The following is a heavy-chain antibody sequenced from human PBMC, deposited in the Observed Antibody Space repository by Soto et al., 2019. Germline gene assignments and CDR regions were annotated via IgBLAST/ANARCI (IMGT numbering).Heavy chain of an antibody. CDR2: INPNTGGT. CDR3: ARASRRLWYHYSSGSADAFDI. Sequence: QMQLVQSGAEVKKPGASMKVSCKASGYTFTGYYMHWVRQAPGQGLECMGCINPNTGGTNYAQKFQAWVNISRDTSISTADMELSRLRSDDTAVYYWARASRRLWYHYSSGSADAFDIWGPGTMVTVSS. V-gene: IGHV1-2*04. J-gene: IGHJ3*02. CDR1: GYTFTGYY. D-gene: IGHD3-10*01.